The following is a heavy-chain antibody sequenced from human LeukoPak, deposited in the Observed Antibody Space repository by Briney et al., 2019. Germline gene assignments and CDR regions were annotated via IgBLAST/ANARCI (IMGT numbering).Heavy chain of an antibody. J-gene: IGHJ4*02. CDR1: GYTFTGYY. CDR2: VNPNSGDT. CDR3: ARRGLAAADPFDY. Sequence: ASVKVSCKASGYTFTGYYLHWVRQAPGQGLEWMGCVNPNSGDTNYAQKFQGSVTMTRDMSTSTVYMELSSLRSEDTAVYYCARRGLAAADPFDYWGQGTLVTVSS. D-gene: IGHD6-13*01. V-gene: IGHV1-2*02.